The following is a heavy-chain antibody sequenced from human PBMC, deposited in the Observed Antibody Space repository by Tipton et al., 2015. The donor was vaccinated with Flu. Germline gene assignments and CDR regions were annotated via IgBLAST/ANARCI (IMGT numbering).Heavy chain of an antibody. D-gene: IGHD2-2*02. J-gene: IGHJ5*02. CDR2: INPDSGDT. Sequence: QMQLVQSGAEVKKPGASVKVSCKASGYTFTSFYLHWFRQAPGQGPEWVGWINPDSGDTNYAQKFQDRVTLTRDKSIRTAYMELRRLRSDDTAVYYCARFYIVVIPSPIQGGWFDPWGQGTLVTVSS. CDR3: ARFYIVVIPSPIQGGWFDP. V-gene: IGHV1-2*02. CDR1: GYTFTSFY.